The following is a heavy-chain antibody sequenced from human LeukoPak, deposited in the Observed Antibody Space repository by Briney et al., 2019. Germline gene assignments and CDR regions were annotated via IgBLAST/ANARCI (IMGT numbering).Heavy chain of an antibody. CDR2: IWYDGTKK. CDR3: AKDLLHGFFTLDY. V-gene: IGHV3-33*06. Sequence: GGSLRLSCATSGFTFSSYGMNWVRRAPGKGLEWVSLIWYDGTKKYYADSVKGRFTISRDNSRNTLYLLMNSLRAEDMAVYYCAKDLLHGFFTLDYWVQGTLVTVSS. J-gene: IGHJ4*02. D-gene: IGHD2-15*01. CDR1: GFTFSSYG.